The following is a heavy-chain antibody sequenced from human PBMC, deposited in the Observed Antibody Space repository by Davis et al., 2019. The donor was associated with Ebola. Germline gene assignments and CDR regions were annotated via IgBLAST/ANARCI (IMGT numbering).Heavy chain of an antibody. CDR1: RFLFSNSV. Sequence: GGSLRLSCTASRFLFSNSVMHWIHQTPGKGLEWVAAISYNGDKTYYVDSVRGRFTISRDNSANTVYLQMHSLRPEDTAVYYCTRSLWKWDLGWPINYFDYWGLGTQVIVSS. CDR3: TRSLWKWDLGWPINYFDY. V-gene: IGHV3-30-3*01. D-gene: IGHD1-26*01. CDR2: ISYNGDKT. J-gene: IGHJ4*02.